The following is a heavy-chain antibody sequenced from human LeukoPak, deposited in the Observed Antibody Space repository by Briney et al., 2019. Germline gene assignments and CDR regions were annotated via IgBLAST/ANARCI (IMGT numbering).Heavy chain of an antibody. CDR3: ATQLFDFLIVKRYYYGMDV. J-gene: IGHJ6*02. D-gene: IGHD3-9*01. CDR1: GYSLSKMS. Sequence: GASVKVSCKISGYSLSKMSMNWVRQAPGKGLEWLGAFDPEDGETIYAEKFQSRVTMTEDTSTDTAYLELSSLRSEDTAVYLCATQLFDFLIVKRYYYGMDVWGQGTTVTVSS. CDR2: FDPEDGET. V-gene: IGHV1-24*01.